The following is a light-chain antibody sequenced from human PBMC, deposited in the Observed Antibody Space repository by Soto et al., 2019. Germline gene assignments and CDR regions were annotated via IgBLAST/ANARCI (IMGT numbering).Light chain of an antibody. CDR3: TSYTGSNNV. V-gene: IGLV2-8*01. CDR2: EVT. J-gene: IGLJ1*01. Sequence: QSVLTQAPSASGSPGQSVTISCTGTSSDVGSYNYVSWYQQYTGKAPKLLIYEVTKRPSGVPDRFSGSKSGNTASLTVSGLQAEDEADYYCTSYTGSNNVFGTGTKLTVL. CDR1: SSDVGSYNY.